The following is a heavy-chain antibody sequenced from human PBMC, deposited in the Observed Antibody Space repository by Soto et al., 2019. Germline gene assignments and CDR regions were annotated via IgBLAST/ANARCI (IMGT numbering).Heavy chain of an antibody. J-gene: IGHJ4*02. V-gene: IGHV3-23*01. Sequence: GGSLRLSCAASEFTFSNYAMSWVRQAPGKGLEWVSAISYGGGTTYYADSVKGRFTISGDNSKNTLYLQMNSLRAEDTAVYYCAKNPGYYYDSTGYHFDYWGQGTLVTVSS. CDR1: EFTFSNYA. CDR3: AKNPGYYYDSTGYHFDY. D-gene: IGHD3-22*01. CDR2: ISYGGGTT.